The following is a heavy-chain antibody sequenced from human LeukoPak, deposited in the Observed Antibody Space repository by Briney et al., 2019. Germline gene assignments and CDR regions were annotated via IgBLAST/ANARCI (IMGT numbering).Heavy chain of an antibody. CDR2: IYHSGST. J-gene: IGHJ4*02. Sequence: RTSETLSLTCAVSGGSISSSNWWSWVRQPPGKGLEWIGEIYHSGSTNYNPSLKSRVTISVDTSKNQFSLKLNSVTAADTAVYYCARRGSGSQYYFGYWGQGTLVTVSS. D-gene: IGHD3-10*01. CDR3: ARRGSGSQYYFGY. V-gene: IGHV4-4*02. CDR1: GGSISSSNW.